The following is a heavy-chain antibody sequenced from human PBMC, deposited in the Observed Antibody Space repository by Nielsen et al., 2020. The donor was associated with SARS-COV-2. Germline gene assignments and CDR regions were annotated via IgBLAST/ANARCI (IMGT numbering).Heavy chain of an antibody. Sequence: GESLKISCAASGFSFSDSAMSWVRQAPGKGLEWVSALIPSSGSAYYADSVKGRFTISRDNPQNTLWLQMNSLRVEDTAVYYCVKRGLIAAPGQGFYYYSYMDVWGKGTTVTVSS. J-gene: IGHJ6*03. CDR1: GFSFSDSA. CDR3: VKRGLIAAPGQGFYYYSYMDV. V-gene: IGHV3-23*01. D-gene: IGHD2-15*01. CDR2: LIPSSGSA.